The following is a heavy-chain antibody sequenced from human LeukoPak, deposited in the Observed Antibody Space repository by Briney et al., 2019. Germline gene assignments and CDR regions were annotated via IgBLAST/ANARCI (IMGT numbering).Heavy chain of an antibody. CDR1: GFTVSTNY. Sequence: GGSLTLSCAASGFTVSTNYMNWVRQAPGKGLEWVSILYSGSSTYYADSVEGRFIVSRDSSKNTLSLPMNDLTAEDTAVYYCARVADHFHWYLDLWGRGTLVTVSS. CDR2: LYSGSST. V-gene: IGHV3-53*01. J-gene: IGHJ2*01. D-gene: IGHD3-3*02. CDR3: ARVADHFHWYLDL.